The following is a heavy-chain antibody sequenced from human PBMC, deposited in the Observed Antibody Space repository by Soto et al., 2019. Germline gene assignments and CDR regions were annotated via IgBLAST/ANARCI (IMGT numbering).Heavy chain of an antibody. D-gene: IGHD2-2*01. Sequence: QVQLQESGPGLVKPSQTLSLTCTVSGGSISSGGYYWSWIRQHPGKGLEWIGYIYYSGSTYYNPYLKSRVTISVDTSKNQFSLKLSPVTAADTAVYYCARVGSPAPSTSWGYGMDVWGQGTTVTVSS. V-gene: IGHV4-31*03. J-gene: IGHJ6*02. CDR3: ARVGSPAPSTSWGYGMDV. CDR2: IYYSGST. CDR1: GGSISSGGYY.